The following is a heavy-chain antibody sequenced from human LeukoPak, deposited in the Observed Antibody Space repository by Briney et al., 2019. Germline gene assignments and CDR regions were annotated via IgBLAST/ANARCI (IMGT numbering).Heavy chain of an antibody. D-gene: IGHD2-2*01. CDR1: GFTFSSYG. CDR2: IRYDGSNK. V-gene: IGHV3-30*02. J-gene: IGHJ4*02. CDR3: AKEGPDCSSTSCPGDY. Sequence: PGGSLRLSCAASGFTFSSYGMHWVRQAPGKGLEGVAFIRYDGSNKHYADSVKGRFTISRDNSKNTLYLQMNSLRAEDTAVYYCAKEGPDCSSTSCPGDYWGQGTLVTVSS.